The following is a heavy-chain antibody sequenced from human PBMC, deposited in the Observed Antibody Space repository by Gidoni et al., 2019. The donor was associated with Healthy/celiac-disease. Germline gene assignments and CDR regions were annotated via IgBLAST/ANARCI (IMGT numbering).Heavy chain of an antibody. V-gene: IGHV1-8*01. Sequence: QVQLVQSGSEVHKPGASVKFSCKASGYTFTSSDINWVRQDTGQGLEWMGWMNPKSGNTGYAQKVQGRVSMNRNTSISTAYMELSSLRSEDTAVYYCARVGPSKTGSSWPDDYYFDYWGQGTLVTVSS. CDR1: GYTFTSSD. J-gene: IGHJ4*02. CDR3: ARVGPSKTGSSWPDDYYFDY. D-gene: IGHD6-13*01. CDR2: MNPKSGNT.